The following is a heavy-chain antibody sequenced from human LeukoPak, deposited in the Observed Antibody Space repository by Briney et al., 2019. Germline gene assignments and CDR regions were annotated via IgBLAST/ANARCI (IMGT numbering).Heavy chain of an antibody. D-gene: IGHD3-10*01. Sequence: SETLSLTCTVSGGSISSYYWSWIRQPPGKGLEWIGYIYYSGSTNYKPSLKSRVTISVDTSKNQFSLKLSSVTAADTAVYYCASPLRSRITMVGYWGQGALVTVSS. V-gene: IGHV4-59*12. CDR1: GGSISSYY. CDR3: ASPLRSRITMVGY. J-gene: IGHJ4*02. CDR2: IYYSGST.